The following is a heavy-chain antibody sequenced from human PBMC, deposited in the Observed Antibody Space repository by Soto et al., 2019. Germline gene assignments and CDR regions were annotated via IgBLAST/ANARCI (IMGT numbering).Heavy chain of an antibody. D-gene: IGHD6-13*01. V-gene: IGHV1-8*01. CDR1: GYTFTSND. J-gene: IGHJ4*02. CDR2: MNPNTGGS. Sequence: QVQLVQSGAEVKKPGASVKVSCKASGYTFTSNDINWVRQASGQGLEWMGWMNPNTGGSGYAQDLQSKNSMASDPATSTTYMELTSLRSDDTAVYYCGRGGPAAGYDLWGQGTLVTVSS. CDR3: GRGGPAAGYDL.